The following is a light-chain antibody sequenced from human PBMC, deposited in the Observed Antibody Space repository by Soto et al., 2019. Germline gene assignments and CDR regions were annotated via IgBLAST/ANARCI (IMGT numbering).Light chain of an antibody. CDR2: DAS. J-gene: IGKJ1*01. CDR1: QSVTIN. CDR3: QQYNNWPPWT. V-gene: IGKV3-15*01. Sequence: EIVMTQSPATLSVSPGERATLSCRASQSVTINFAWYQQKPGQAPRLLIYDASTRATGIPARFSGSGSGTEFTITISSLQSEDFAVYYCQQYNNWPPWTFGRGTKVDIK.